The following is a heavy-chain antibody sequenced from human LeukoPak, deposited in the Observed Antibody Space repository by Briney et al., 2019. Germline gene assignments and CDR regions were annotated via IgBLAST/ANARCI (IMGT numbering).Heavy chain of an antibody. D-gene: IGHD6-13*01. J-gene: IGHJ4*02. CDR3: ARGWGAAAGTSPSHFDY. CDR2: ISAYNGNT. V-gene: IGHV1-18*01. CDR1: GYAFTSYG. Sequence: ASVKVSCKASGYAFTSYGISWVRQAPGQGLEWMGWISAYNGNTNYAQKLQGRVTMTTDTSTSTAYMELRSLRSDDTAVYYCARGWGAAAGTSPSHFDYWGQGTLVTVSS.